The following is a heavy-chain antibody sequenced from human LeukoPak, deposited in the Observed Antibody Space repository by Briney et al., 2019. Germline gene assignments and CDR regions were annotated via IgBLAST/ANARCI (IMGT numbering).Heavy chain of an antibody. Sequence: GGSLRLSCAASGFTFSNYAMTWVRQAPRKGLEWVSTVTGSGTSTFYADSVKGRFTISRDNSKNTLYLQMNSLRVEDTAVYYCANRWYYFDYWGQGTLVTVSS. D-gene: IGHD4-23*01. CDR1: GFTFSNYA. J-gene: IGHJ4*02. CDR3: ANRWYYFDY. CDR2: VTGSGTST. V-gene: IGHV3-23*01.